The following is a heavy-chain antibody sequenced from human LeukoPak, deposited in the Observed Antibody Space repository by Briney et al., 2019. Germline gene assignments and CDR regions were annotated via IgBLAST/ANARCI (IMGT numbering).Heavy chain of an antibody. D-gene: IGHD3-3*01. J-gene: IGHJ6*02. Sequence: ASVKVSCKTSGYTFTGYYMHWVRQAPGQGLEWMGWINPNSGGTNYAQKFQGRVTMTRDTSISTAYVELSRLRSDDTAVYYCARDAYDFWSGYYFPNYYYYGMDVWGQGTTVTVSS. CDR3: ARDAYDFWSGYYFPNYYYYGMDV. CDR1: GYTFTGYY. V-gene: IGHV1-2*02. CDR2: INPNSGGT.